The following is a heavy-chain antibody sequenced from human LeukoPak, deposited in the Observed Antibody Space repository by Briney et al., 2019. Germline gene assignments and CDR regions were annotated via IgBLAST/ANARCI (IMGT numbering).Heavy chain of an antibody. CDR2: IKHDGSEE. D-gene: IGHD3-22*01. Sequence: GGSLRLSCAASGFTFSSYSIDWVRQAPGKGLEWVANIKHDGSEEYYVDSVKGRFTVSRDNAKNSLYLQMNSLRAEDTAVYYCARGGGYPDYWGQGALVTVSS. V-gene: IGHV3-7*01. CDR1: GFTFSSYS. J-gene: IGHJ4*02. CDR3: ARGGGYPDY.